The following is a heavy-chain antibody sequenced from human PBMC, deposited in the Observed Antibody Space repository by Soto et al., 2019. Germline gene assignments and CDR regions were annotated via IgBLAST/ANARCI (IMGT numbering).Heavy chain of an antibody. D-gene: IGHD6-13*01. CDR2: ISWNSGSI. V-gene: IGHV3-9*01. CDR3: AKALHSSSWYNWFDP. CDR1: GFTFDDYA. J-gene: IGHJ5*02. Sequence: EVQLVESGGGLVQPDRSLRLSCAASGFTFDDYAMHWFRQAPGKGLEWVSGISWNSGSIGYADSVKGRFTISRDNAKNSLYLQMNSLRAEDTALYYCAKALHSSSWYNWFDPWGQGTLVTVSS.